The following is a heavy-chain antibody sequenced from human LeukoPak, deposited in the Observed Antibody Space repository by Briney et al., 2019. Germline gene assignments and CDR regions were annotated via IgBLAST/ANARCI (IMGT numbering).Heavy chain of an antibody. Sequence: GVSVKVSCKASGYTFTGYYMHWVRQAPGQGLEWMGWINPNSGGTNYAQKFQGRVTMTWDTSISTAYMDLSRLRSDDTAVYYCARFYCSSTSCQYNWFDPWGQGTLVTVSS. CDR1: GYTFTGYY. J-gene: IGHJ5*02. D-gene: IGHD2-2*01. CDR3: ARFYCSSTSCQYNWFDP. CDR2: INPNSGGT. V-gene: IGHV1-2*02.